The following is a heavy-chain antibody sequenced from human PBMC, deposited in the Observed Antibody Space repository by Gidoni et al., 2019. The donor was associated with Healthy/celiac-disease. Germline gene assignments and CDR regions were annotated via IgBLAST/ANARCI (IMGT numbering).Heavy chain of an antibody. Sequence: QVQLVESGGGVVQPGRSLSLSCAASGFTCSSYAMPWVRQAPGKGLEWVAVIPYDGSNKYYADSVKGRFTISRDNSKNTLYLQMNSLRAEDTAVYYCARDKRVVPAAPDYWGQGTLVTVSS. CDR2: IPYDGSNK. CDR1: GFTCSSYA. CDR3: ARDKRVVPAAPDY. J-gene: IGHJ4*02. D-gene: IGHD2-2*01. V-gene: IGHV3-30*01.